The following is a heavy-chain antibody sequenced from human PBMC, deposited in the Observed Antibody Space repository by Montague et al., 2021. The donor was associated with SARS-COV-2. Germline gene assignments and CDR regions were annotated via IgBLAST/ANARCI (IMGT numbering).Heavy chain of an antibody. D-gene: IGHD3/OR15-3a*01. CDR2: IYQSGST. CDR3: VRAGGLDNRPPV. CDR1: GDSIMTTNW. J-gene: IGHJ4*02. V-gene: IGHV4-4*03. Sequence: RETLSLTCAVSGDSIMTTNWWSWVRQPPGKGLEWIGEIYQSGSTNYNPSLKSRVTMSIDKSKNQFSLELNSVTAADTALYYCVRAGGLDNRPPVWGQGALVIVSS.